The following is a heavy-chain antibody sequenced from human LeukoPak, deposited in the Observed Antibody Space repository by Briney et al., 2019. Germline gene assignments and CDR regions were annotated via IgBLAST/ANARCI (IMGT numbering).Heavy chain of an antibody. D-gene: IGHD3-9*01. J-gene: IGHJ6*02. V-gene: IGHV3-48*02. Sequence: GGSLRLSGAASGFSFSSYSMNWVRQAPGKGLEWVSYISSSSSTIYYADSVQGRFTISRDNAKNSLYLQMNSLRDEDTAVYYCANILPPRGLQKDYYYYYGMDVWGQGTTVTVSS. CDR2: ISSSSSTI. CDR3: ANILPPRGLQKDYYYYYGMDV. CDR1: GFSFSSYS.